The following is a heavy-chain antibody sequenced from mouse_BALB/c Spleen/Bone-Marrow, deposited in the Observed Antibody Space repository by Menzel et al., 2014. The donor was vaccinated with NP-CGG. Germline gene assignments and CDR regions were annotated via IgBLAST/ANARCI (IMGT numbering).Heavy chain of an antibody. CDR2: INPDSSTI. J-gene: IGHJ3*01. Sequence: EVQRVESGGGLVQPGGSLKLSCAASGFDFSRYWMSWVRQAPGKGLEWIGEINPDSSTISYTPSLKDKFIISRDNAKNTLYLQMSKVRSEDTALYYCARLYYYGQFAYWGQGTLVTVSA. CDR3: ARLYYYGQFAY. CDR1: GFDFSRYW. D-gene: IGHD1-1*01. V-gene: IGHV4-1*02.